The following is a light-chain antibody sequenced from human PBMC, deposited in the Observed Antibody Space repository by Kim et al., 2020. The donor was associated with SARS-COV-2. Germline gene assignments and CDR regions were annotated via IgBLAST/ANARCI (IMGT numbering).Light chain of an antibody. CDR2: RNN. Sequence: QSVLTQPPSASGTPGQRVTISCSRSSSNIGSNYVYWYQQLPGTAPKLLIYRNNQRPSGVPDRFSGSKSGTSASLAISGLRSEDEADYYCEASDDSLSGWVFGGGTQLTVL. J-gene: IGLJ3*02. CDR3: EASDDSLSGWV. V-gene: IGLV1-47*01. CDR1: SSNIGSNY.